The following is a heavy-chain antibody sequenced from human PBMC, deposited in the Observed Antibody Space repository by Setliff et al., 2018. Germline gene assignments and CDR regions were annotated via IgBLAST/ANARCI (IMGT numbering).Heavy chain of an antibody. CDR2: ISAYNGNT. CDR3: ATNLNSGSLTPDAFDI. Sequence: ASVKVSCKDSGYTFSTYGISWVRQAPGQGLEWMGWISAYNGNTNYAQKLQGRVTMTTDTSTSTAYMELRSLRSEDTAVYYCATNLNSGSLTPDAFDIWGQGTMVTVSS. J-gene: IGHJ3*02. V-gene: IGHV1-18*01. CDR1: GYTFSTYG. D-gene: IGHD1-26*01.